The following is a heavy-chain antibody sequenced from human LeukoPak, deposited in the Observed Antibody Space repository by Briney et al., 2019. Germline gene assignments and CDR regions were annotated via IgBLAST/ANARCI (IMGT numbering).Heavy chain of an antibody. D-gene: IGHD2-15*01. CDR2: ISYDGSNK. Sequence: PGGSLRLSCAASGFTFSSYAMHWVRQAPGKGLEWVAVISYDGSNKYYADSVKGRFTISRDNSKNTLYLQMNSPRAEDTAVYYCARRGSRGNYFDYWGQGTLVTASS. CDR1: GFTFSSYA. CDR3: ARRGSRGNYFDY. J-gene: IGHJ4*02. V-gene: IGHV3-30*01.